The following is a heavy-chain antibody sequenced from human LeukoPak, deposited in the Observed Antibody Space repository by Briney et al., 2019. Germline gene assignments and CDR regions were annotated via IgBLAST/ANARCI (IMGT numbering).Heavy chain of an antibody. V-gene: IGHV4-34*01. D-gene: IGHD6-6*01. CDR2: INHSGST. CDR1: GGSFSGYY. J-gene: IGHJ4*02. Sequence: PSETLSLTCAVYGGSFSGYYWSWIRQPPGKGLEWIGEINHSGSTNYNPSLKSRVTISVDTSKNQFSLKLSSVTAADTAVYYCARGLYSSSSNCYFDYWGQGTLVTVSS. CDR3: ARGLYSSSSNCYFDY.